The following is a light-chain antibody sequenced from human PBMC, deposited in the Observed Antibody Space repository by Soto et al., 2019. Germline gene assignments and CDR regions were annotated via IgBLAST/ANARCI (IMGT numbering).Light chain of an antibody. CDR2: GAS. Sequence: EIVWTQSPGTLSLSPGERATLSCRASQSVSSSYLAWYQQKPGQAPRLLIYGASSRATGIPARFSGSGSGTDFTLTISRLEPEDFAVYYCQQYGSSLWTVGQGTKVDIK. V-gene: IGKV3-20*01. J-gene: IGKJ1*01. CDR1: QSVSSSY. CDR3: QQYGSSLWT.